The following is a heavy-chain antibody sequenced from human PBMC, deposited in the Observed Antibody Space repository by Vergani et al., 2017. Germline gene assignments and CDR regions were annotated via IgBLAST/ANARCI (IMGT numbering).Heavy chain of an antibody. Sequence: QVQLVQSGAEVKKPGPSVKVSCKASGSTFTSYDITSVRQATGQGLEWMGWMNPNSGNTVDAQNMQVRVTMTRNTSISTAYRELSRLRSEDTAVKYCARVPAKIRFLEWNNWFDPWGQGTLVTVSS. CDR2: MNPNSGNT. J-gene: IGHJ5*02. CDR3: ARVPAKIRFLEWNNWFDP. V-gene: IGHV1-8*01. CDR1: GSTFTSYD. D-gene: IGHD3-3*01.